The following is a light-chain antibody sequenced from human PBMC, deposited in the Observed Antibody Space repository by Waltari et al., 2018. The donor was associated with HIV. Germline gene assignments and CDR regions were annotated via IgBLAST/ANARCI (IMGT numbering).Light chain of an antibody. CDR3: AAWDDTLSGQGV. CDR2: RDN. Sequence: QSVLTQPPPVPGTPAQTVTNPCSGSSSNIGSNYVYWYQQLPETAPKLLIYRDNQRPSGVPDRFSDSKSGTSAALAIKGLRSEDGADYYCAAWDDTLSGQGVFGGGTKLTVL. CDR1: SSNIGSNY. V-gene: IGLV1-47*01. J-gene: IGLJ2*01.